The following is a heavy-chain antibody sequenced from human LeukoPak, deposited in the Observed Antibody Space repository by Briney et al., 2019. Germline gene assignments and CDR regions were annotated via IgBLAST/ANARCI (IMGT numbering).Heavy chain of an antibody. CDR3: SGLRGAFDI. CDR1: GFTFSNYW. Sequence: GGSLRLSCAASGFTFSNYWMSWVRQAPGKGLEWVANIKQDGSEKYYVDSVKGRFTISRDNAKNSLYLQMNSLRAEDTAVYYCSGLRGAFDIWGQGTMVTVSS. J-gene: IGHJ3*02. CDR2: IKQDGSEK. D-gene: IGHD5/OR15-5a*01. V-gene: IGHV3-7*05.